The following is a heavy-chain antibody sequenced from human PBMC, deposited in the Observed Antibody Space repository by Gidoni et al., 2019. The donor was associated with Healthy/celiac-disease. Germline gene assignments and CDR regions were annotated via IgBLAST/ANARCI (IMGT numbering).Heavy chain of an antibody. CDR1: GFTFSSYG. V-gene: IGHV3-33*01. D-gene: IGHD3-10*01. CDR2: IWYDGSNK. J-gene: IGHJ4*02. Sequence: QVQLVESGGGVVQPGRSLRLSCAASGFTFSSYGMHWVRQAPGKGLEWVAVIWYDGSNKYYADSVKGRFTISRDNSKNTLYLQMNSLRAEDTAVYYCARDHYLYYFDYWGQGTLVTVSS. CDR3: ARDHYLYYFDY.